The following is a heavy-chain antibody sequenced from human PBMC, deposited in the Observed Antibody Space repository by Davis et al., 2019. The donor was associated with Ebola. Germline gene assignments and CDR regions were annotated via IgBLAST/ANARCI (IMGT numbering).Heavy chain of an antibody. CDR1: GFSFGTYA. D-gene: IGHD6-13*01. Sequence: PGGSLRLSCIASGFSFGTYAMSWVRQAPGKGLEWVSSISGSGFSTFYADSVKGRFTISRDNSKNTLYLQMNSLRAEDTALYYCAKRPVAGDSWGQGTLVTVSS. CDR3: AKRPVAGDS. CDR2: ISGSGFST. J-gene: IGHJ4*02. V-gene: IGHV3-23*01.